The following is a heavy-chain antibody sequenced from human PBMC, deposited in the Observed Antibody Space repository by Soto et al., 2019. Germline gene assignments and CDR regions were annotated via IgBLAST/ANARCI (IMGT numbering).Heavy chain of an antibody. CDR2: IYYSGST. CDR1: GGSISSYY. CDR3: ATVPPGVKWFDP. J-gene: IGHJ5*02. V-gene: IGHV4-59*01. Sequence: SSETLSLTCTVSGGSISSYYWSWIRQPPGKGLEWIGYIYYSGSTNYNPSLKSRVTISVDTSKNQFSLKLSSVTAADTAVYYCATVPPGVKWFDPWGQGTLVTVSS. D-gene: IGHD3-10*01.